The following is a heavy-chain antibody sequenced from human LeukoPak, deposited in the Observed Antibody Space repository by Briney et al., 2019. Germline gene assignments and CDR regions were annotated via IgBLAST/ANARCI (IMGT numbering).Heavy chain of an antibody. CDR3: ATSEYNYYDSSGYYFGYFDY. CDR2: IYYSGST. CDR1: GGSISSGGYY. D-gene: IGHD3-22*01. J-gene: IGHJ4*02. V-gene: IGHV4-31*03. Sequence: PSETLSLTCTVSGGSISSGGYYWSWIRQHPGKGLEWIGYIYYSGSTYYNPSLKSRVTISVDTSKNQFSLKLSSVTAADTAVYYCATSEYNYYDSSGYYFGYFDYWGQGTLVTVSS.